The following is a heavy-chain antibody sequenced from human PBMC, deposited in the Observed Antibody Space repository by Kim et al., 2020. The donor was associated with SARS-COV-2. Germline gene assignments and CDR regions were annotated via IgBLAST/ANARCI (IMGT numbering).Heavy chain of an antibody. J-gene: IGHJ6*02. Sequence: SQTLSLTCAISGDSVSSNSAAWNWIRQSPSRGLEWLGRTYYRSKWYNDYAVSVKSRITINPDTSKNQFSLQLNSVTPEDTAVYYCARTPRITGTIYYYYYGMDVWGQGTTVTVSS. V-gene: IGHV6-1*01. CDR2: TYYRSKWYN. CDR1: GDSVSSNSAA. CDR3: ARTPRITGTIYYYYYGMDV. D-gene: IGHD1-20*01.